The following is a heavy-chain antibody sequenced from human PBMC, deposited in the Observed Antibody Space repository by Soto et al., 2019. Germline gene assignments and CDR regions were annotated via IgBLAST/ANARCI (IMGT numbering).Heavy chain of an antibody. CDR1: GGSISSVGYC. J-gene: IGHJ4*02. CDR3: ARSAGGSGSSNYFDY. D-gene: IGHD3-10*01. Sequence: PSETLSLTCTVSGGSISSVGYCWSWIRQHPGKGLEWIGYIYYSGSTYYNPSLKSRVTISVDTSKNQFSLKLSSVTAADTAVYYCARSAGGSGSSNYFDYWGQGALVTVSS. V-gene: IGHV4-31*03. CDR2: IYYSGST.